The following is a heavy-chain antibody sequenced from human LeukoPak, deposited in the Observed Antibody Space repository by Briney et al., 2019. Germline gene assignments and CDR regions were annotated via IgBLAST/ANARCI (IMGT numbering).Heavy chain of an antibody. CDR2: ISSGSSYI. V-gene: IGHV3-21*01. D-gene: IGHD1-14*01. Sequence: GGSLSLSCAASGFTFSSDSMSWVRQAPGKGLEWVSSISSGSSYIYYADLVKGRFTISRDNAKNSLYLQMNSLRAEDTAVYYCARSDRVEDAFDIWGQGTMVTVSS. CDR1: GFTFSSDS. CDR3: ARSDRVEDAFDI. J-gene: IGHJ3*02.